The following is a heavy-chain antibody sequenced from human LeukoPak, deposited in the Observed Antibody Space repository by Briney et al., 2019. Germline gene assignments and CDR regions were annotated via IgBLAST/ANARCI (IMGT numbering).Heavy chain of an antibody. J-gene: IGHJ6*03. CDR2: ISYDGSNK. Sequence: GGPLRLSCAASGFTFSSYAMHWVRQAPGKGLEWVAVISYDGSNKYYADSVKGRFTISRDNSKNTLYLQMNSLRAEDTAVYYCARDGSYGPSGYYYMDVWGKGTTVTVSS. CDR3: ARDGSYGPSGYYYMDV. D-gene: IGHD5-18*01. V-gene: IGHV3-30-3*01. CDR1: GFTFSSYA.